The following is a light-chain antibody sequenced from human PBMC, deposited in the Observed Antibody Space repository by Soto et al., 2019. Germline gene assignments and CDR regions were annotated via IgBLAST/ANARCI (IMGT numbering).Light chain of an antibody. J-gene: IGKJ5*01. CDR3: QQAYSFPIT. CDR1: QDIAGY. CDR2: GAS. Sequence: GDRVTITCRASQDIAGYLAWYQHKPGRTPELLIHGASRLQSGVPARFSVSGSGTDFTLSINRLQHEDFATYDCQQAYSFPITFGQGTRLEIK. V-gene: IGKV1D-12*01.